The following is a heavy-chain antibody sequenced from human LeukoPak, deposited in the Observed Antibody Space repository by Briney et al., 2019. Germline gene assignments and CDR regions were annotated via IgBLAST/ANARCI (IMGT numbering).Heavy chain of an antibody. Sequence: GGSLRLSCAASGFTFSAYYMSWIRQAPGKGLEWVSYISSSGSTIYYADSVKGRFTISRDNAKNSLYLQMNSLRAEDTAVYYCALPGIAVAGTGDNDYWGQGTLVTVSS. CDR3: ALPGIAVAGTGDNDY. J-gene: IGHJ4*02. CDR2: ISSSGSTI. D-gene: IGHD6-19*01. V-gene: IGHV3-11*04. CDR1: GFTFSAYY.